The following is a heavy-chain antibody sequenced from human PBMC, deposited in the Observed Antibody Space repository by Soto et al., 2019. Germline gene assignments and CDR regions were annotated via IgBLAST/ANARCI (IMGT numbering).Heavy chain of an antibody. CDR3: VRSFDI. V-gene: IGHV1-18*01. CDR2: ISGYNGNA. Sequence: QVQLVQSGTEMKKPGASVKVSRKASGYTFIRYGISWVRQAPGKGLERMGWISGYNGNANYAQKLQGRVTMTTDTSTRTVYMELRSLRSDDTAVYSGVRSFDIWGQGTMVTVSS. CDR1: GYTFIRYG. J-gene: IGHJ3*02.